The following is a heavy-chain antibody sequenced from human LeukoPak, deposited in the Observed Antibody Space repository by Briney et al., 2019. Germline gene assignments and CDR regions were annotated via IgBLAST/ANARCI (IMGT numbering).Heavy chain of an antibody. CDR1: GYTFTGYY. Sequence: ASVKVSCKASGYTFTGYYMHWVRQAPGRGLEWMGWINPNSGGTNYAQKFQGRVTMTRDTSISTAYMELSRLRSDDTAVYYCARVGSSGYYYYYYYYMDVWGKGTTVTISS. V-gene: IGHV1-2*02. D-gene: IGHD3-22*01. CDR2: INPNSGGT. J-gene: IGHJ6*03. CDR3: ARVGSSGYYYYYYYYMDV.